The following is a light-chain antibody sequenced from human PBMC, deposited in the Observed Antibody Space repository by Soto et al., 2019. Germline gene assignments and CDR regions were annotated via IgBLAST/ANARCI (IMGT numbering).Light chain of an antibody. CDR2: AAS. V-gene: IGKV1-39*01. J-gene: IGKJ1*01. CDR3: QQSYSSPPT. CDR1: QSISSY. Sequence: DIQLTPPPSSLSASLGDRVTITCPASQSISSYLNWYQQKPGKAPKLLIFAASSLQSGVPSRFSGSRSGPDFTLTISSLQPEDFATYYCQQSYSSPPTFGQGTKVDIK.